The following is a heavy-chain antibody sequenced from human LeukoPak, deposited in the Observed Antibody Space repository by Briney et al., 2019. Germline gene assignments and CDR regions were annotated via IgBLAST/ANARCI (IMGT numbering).Heavy chain of an antibody. D-gene: IGHD6-13*01. CDR3: ARRGAAAGGGYEFDY. V-gene: IGHV3-23*01. J-gene: IGHJ4*02. CDR2: SGSSGST. CDR1: GFTFSSYW. Sequence: GGSLRLSCAASGFTFSSYWMSWVRQAPGKGLEWVSGSGSSGSTNYAASVRGRFTISRENSKNTLYLQLNSLIAEDTAVYYCARRGAAAGGGYEFDYWGQGTLVSVSS.